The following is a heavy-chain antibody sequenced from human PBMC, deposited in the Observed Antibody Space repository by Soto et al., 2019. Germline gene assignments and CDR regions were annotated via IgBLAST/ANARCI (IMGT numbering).Heavy chain of an antibody. CDR2: IYYSGST. D-gene: IGHD1-1*01. CDR1: GGSISSSSYY. Sequence: PSETLSLTCTVSGGSISSSSYYWGWIRQPPVKGLEWIGSIYYSGSTYYNPSLKSRVTISVDTSKNQFSLKLSSVTAADTAVYYCARDRQLERVPYYYGMDVWGQGTTVTVSS. V-gene: IGHV4-39*02. CDR3: ARDRQLERVPYYYGMDV. J-gene: IGHJ6*02.